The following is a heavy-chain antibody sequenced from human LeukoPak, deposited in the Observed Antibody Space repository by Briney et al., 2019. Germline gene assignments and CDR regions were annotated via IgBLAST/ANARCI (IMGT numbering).Heavy chain of an antibody. CDR3: AKDGSGWLDY. Sequence: GRSLRLSCAASGFTFSSYGMHWVRQAPGKGLEWVAVIWYDGSNKYYADSVKGRFTISRDNSKNTLYLQLNSLRAEDTAVYYCAKDGSGWLDYWGQGTLVTVSS. J-gene: IGHJ4*02. CDR1: GFTFSSYG. V-gene: IGHV3-33*06. D-gene: IGHD6-19*01. CDR2: IWYDGSNK.